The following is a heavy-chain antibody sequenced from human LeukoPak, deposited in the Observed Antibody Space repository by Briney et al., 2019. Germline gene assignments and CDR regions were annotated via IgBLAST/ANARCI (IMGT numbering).Heavy chain of an antibody. V-gene: IGHV3-23*01. D-gene: IGHD1-1*01. J-gene: IGHJ4*02. Sequence: GGPLRLSCAASGFTFTTYSMTWVRQAPGKGLEWVSTINPGGITTYYADSVKGRFTISRDNSKNTVSLQMDSLRADDTAVYYCAKDRAGTPWADWGQGTLVTASS. CDR1: GFTFTTYS. CDR3: AKDRAGTPWAD. CDR2: INPGGITT.